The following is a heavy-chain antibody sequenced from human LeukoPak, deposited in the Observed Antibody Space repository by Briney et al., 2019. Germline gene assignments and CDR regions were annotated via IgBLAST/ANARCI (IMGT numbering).Heavy chain of an antibody. CDR1: GYPISSGYY. Sequence: SETLSLTCTVSGYPISSGYYWGWIRQPPGKGLEWIGSIYHSGSTYYNPSLKSRVTISVDTSKNQFSLKLSSVTAADTAVYYCARPIVVVPLRAFDIWGQGTMVTVSS. D-gene: IGHD2-21*01. J-gene: IGHJ3*02. V-gene: IGHV4-38-2*02. CDR3: ARPIVVVPLRAFDI. CDR2: IYHSGST.